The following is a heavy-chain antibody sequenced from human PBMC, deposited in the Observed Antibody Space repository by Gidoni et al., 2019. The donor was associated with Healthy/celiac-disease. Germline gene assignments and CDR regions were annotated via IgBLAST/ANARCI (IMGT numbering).Heavy chain of an antibody. CDR1: GFPFSSYA. V-gene: IGHV3-23*01. J-gene: IGHJ6*02. D-gene: IGHD6-13*01. CDR3: AKDHGSSWYYYYGMDV. CDR2: ISGSGGST. Sequence: EVQLLASGGGLVQPGGSLRLPCAASGFPFSSYAMSWVRQAPGKGLWWVSAISGSGGSTYYADSVKGRFTISRDNSKNTLYLQMNSLRAEDTAVYYCAKDHGSSWYYYYGMDVWGQGTTVTVSS.